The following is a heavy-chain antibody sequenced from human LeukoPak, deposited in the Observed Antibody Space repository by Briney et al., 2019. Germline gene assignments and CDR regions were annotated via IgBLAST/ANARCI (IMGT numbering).Heavy chain of an antibody. Sequence: ASVKVSCKASGYTFTSYDINWVRQAPGQGLEWMGWMNPNSGNTGYAQKFQGRVTMTRNTSISTAYMELSSLRSEDTAVYYCARGPHYGDYFDYWGQGTLVTVSS. CDR3: ARGPHYGDYFDY. D-gene: IGHD4-17*01. CDR1: GYTFTSYD. CDR2: MNPNSGNT. J-gene: IGHJ4*02. V-gene: IGHV1-8*01.